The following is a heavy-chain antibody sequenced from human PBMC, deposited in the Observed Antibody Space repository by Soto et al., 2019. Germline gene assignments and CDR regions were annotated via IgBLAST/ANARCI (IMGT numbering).Heavy chain of an antibody. CDR2: INHSGST. CDR1: GGSFSGYY. Sequence: SETLSLTCAVYGGSFSGYYWSWIRQPPGKGLEWIGEINHSGSTNYNPSLKSRVTISVDTSKNQFSLKLSSVTAADTAVYYCARGREQLADWYFDLWGRGTLVTVSS. CDR3: ARGREQLADWYFDL. J-gene: IGHJ2*01. V-gene: IGHV4-34*01. D-gene: IGHD6-6*01.